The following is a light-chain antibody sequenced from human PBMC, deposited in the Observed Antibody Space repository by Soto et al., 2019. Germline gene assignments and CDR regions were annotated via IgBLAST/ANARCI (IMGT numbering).Light chain of an antibody. V-gene: IGLV1-40*01. CDR3: QSYDSSLSGFNWV. Sequence: QSVLTQPPSVSGAPGQRVTISCTGSSSNIGAGYDVHWYQQLPGTAPKLLIYGNSNRPSGVPDRFSGSKSGTSASLAITGLQAEDEADYYCQSYDSSLSGFNWVFGGVTKLTVL. CDR1: SSNIGAGYD. CDR2: GNS. J-gene: IGLJ3*02.